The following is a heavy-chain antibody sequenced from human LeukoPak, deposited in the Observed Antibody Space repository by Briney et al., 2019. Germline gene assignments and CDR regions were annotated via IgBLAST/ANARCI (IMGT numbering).Heavy chain of an antibody. D-gene: IGHD3-10*01. CDR2: MNPNSGNT. CDR3: ARAVDDQQLYNWFDP. CDR1: GYTFTSYY. Sequence: VASVTVSFKASGYTFTSYYMHWVRQAPGQGLEWMGWMNPNSGNTGYAQKFQGRVTITRNTSISTAYMGLSSLRSEDTAVYYCARAVDDQQLYNWFDPWGQGTLVTVSS. V-gene: IGHV1-8*03. J-gene: IGHJ5*02.